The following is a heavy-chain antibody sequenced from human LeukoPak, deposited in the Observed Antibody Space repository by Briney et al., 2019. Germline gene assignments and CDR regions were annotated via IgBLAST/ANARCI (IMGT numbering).Heavy chain of an antibody. Sequence: GGSLRHSCAASGFTFSSYAMHWVRQAPGKGLEWVAVISYDGSNKHYADSVKGRFTISRDDAKNTLYLQMNSLRAEDTAVYYCARDRWLYSYGSSWYNWFDPWGQGTLVTVPS. J-gene: IGHJ5*02. CDR2: ISYDGSNK. CDR1: GFTFSSYA. V-gene: IGHV3-30-3*01. CDR3: ARDRWLYSYGSSWYNWFDP. D-gene: IGHD5-18*01.